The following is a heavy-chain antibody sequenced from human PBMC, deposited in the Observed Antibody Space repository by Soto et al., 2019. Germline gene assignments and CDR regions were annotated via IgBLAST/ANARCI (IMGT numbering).Heavy chain of an antibody. CDR1: GGSISSYY. V-gene: IGHV4-59*01. CDR2: IYYSGST. Sequence: SETLSLTGTVSGGSISSYYWSWIRQPPGKGLEWIGYIYYSGSTNYNPSLKSRVTISVDTSKNQFSLKLSSVTAADTAVYYCARVGSASGVYYYYYYMDVWGKGTTVTVSS. CDR3: ARVGSASGVYYYYYYMDV. J-gene: IGHJ6*03. D-gene: IGHD2-15*01.